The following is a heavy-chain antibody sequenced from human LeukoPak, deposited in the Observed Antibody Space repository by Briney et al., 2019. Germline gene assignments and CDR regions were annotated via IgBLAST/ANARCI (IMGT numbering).Heavy chain of an antibody. J-gene: IGHJ6*02. CDR1: GFTFDDYA. V-gene: IGHV3-9*01. CDR2: ISWNSGSI. CDR3: AKEMGGDIVVVPAAKGAYYYYGMDV. Sequence: GGSLRLSCAASGFTFDDYAMHWVRQAPGKGLEWDSGISWNSGSIGYADSVKGRFTISRDNAKNSLYLQMNSLRAEDTALYYCAKEMGGDIVVVPAAKGAYYYYGMDVWGQGTTVTVSS. D-gene: IGHD2-2*01.